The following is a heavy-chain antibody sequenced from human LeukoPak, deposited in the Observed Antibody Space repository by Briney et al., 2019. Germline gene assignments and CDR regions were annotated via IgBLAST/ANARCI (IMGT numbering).Heavy chain of an antibody. J-gene: IGHJ4*02. CDR1: GGSISSSSYY. CDR2: IYYSGST. Sequence: SETLSLTCTVSGGSISSSSYYWGWIRQPPGKGLEWIGSIYYSGSTYYNPSLKSRVTISVDTSKNQFSLKLSSVTAADTAVYYCARVPGRWLHSYFDYWGQGTLVTVSS. D-gene: IGHD5-24*01. V-gene: IGHV4-39*07. CDR3: ARVPGRWLHSYFDY.